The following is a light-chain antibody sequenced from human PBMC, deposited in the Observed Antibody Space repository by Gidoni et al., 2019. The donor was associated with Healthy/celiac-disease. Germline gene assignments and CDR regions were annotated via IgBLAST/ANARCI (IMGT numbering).Light chain of an antibody. CDR3: QQSYSTLSVT. Sequence: DIQMTQSPSSLSASVGDRVTITCRASQSISSYLNCYQQKPGKAPKLLIYAASSLQSWVPSRFSGSGSGTDFTLTISSLQPEDFATYYCQQSYSTLSVTFGQGTKVEIK. J-gene: IGKJ1*01. V-gene: IGKV1-39*01. CDR1: QSISSY. CDR2: AAS.